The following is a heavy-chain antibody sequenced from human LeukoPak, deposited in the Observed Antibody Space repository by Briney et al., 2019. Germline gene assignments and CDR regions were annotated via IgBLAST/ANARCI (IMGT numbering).Heavy chain of an antibody. CDR3: ARGYRLYANWFDP. D-gene: IGHD2/OR15-2a*01. J-gene: IGHJ5*02. V-gene: IGHV4-31*03. Sequence: PSQTLSLTCTVSGGSISSGGYYWSWIRQHPGKGLEWIGYIYYSGSTYYNPSLKSRVTISVDTSKNQFSLKLSSVTAADTAVYYCARGYRLYANWFDPWGQGTLVTVSS. CDR1: GGSISSGGYY. CDR2: IYYSGST.